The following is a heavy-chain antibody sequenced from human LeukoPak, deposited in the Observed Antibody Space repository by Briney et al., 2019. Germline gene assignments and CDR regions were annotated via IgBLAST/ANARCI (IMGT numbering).Heavy chain of an antibody. CDR2: IYYSGST. J-gene: IGHJ3*02. CDR1: GGSISSYY. Sequence: PSETLSLTCTVSGGSISSYYWSWIRQPPGRGLEWIGYIYYSGSTNYNPSLKSRVTISVDTSKNQFSLKLSSVTAADTAVYYCARERNYYDTSHAFDIWGQGTMVTVSS. V-gene: IGHV4-59*01. CDR3: ARERNYYDTSHAFDI. D-gene: IGHD3-22*01.